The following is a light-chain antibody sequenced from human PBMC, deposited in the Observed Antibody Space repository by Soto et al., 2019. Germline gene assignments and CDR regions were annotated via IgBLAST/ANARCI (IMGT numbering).Light chain of an antibody. V-gene: IGKV3-20*01. CDR3: HHYGPAPWT. CDR2: GAY. J-gene: IGKJ1*01. CDR1: QTLSGNY. Sequence: EIVLTQSPATLSLSPGERATLSCRASQTLSGNYLTWFQQKPGQPPRLLIYGAYTRAAGVPDRLSASGSGTDFTLTITRLEPEDCAVYYCHHYGPAPWTVGKGTKVEI.